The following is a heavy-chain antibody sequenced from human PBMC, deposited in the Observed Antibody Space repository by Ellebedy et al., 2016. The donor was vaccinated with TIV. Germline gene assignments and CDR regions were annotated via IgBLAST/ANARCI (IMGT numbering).Heavy chain of an antibody. V-gene: IGHV3-53*01. J-gene: IGHJ6*02. CDR3: ASGDTAIRYYYYGMDV. Sequence: GGSLRLXXAASGFTVSSNYMSWVRQAPGKGLEWVSVIYSSGSTYYADSVKGRFTISRDNSKNTLYLQMNSLRAEDTAVYYCASGDTAIRYYYYGMDVWGQGTTVTVSS. CDR1: GFTVSSNY. CDR2: IYSSGST. D-gene: IGHD3-10*01.